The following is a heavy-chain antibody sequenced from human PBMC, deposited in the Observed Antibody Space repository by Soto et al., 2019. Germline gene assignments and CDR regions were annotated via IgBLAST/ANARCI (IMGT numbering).Heavy chain of an antibody. D-gene: IGHD4-4*01. Sequence: PGGSLRLSCAASGFTFSSYAMHWVRQAPGKGLEWVAVISYDGSNKYYADSVKGRFTISRDNSKNTLYLQMNSLRAEDTAVYYCARDLRRQDSNQFDYWGQGTLVTVSS. V-gene: IGHV3-30-3*01. J-gene: IGHJ4*02. CDR1: GFTFSSYA. CDR3: ARDLRRQDSNQFDY. CDR2: ISYDGSNK.